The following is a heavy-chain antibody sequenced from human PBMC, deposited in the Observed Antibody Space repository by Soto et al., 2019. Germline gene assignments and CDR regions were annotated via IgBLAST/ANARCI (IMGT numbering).Heavy chain of an antibody. D-gene: IGHD1-26*01. V-gene: IGHV1-46*01. J-gene: IGHJ6*02. CDR3: ARDPYRNTRYYGMDV. CDR2: INPSTGFT. Sequence: QAQLVQSGAEMKGPGTSVKLSCKASGYPFTHYYIHWVRQAPGQGLEWMGIINPSTGFTTYAQKCQGRVIMTGDTSTSTGYMELTSLRSEDTAVYYCARDPYRNTRYYGMDVWGQGTTVTVSS. CDR1: GYPFTHYY.